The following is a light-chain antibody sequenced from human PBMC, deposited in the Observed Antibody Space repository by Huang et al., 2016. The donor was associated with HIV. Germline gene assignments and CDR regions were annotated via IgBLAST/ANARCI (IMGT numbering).Light chain of an antibody. V-gene: IGKV3-11*01. J-gene: IGKJ5*01. Sequence: EIVLTQSPATLSLSPVERATLSCRASQRVSSYLAWYQQEPGQAPSLLSYDSSHRATGFPARFSGRGFGTDFTLPISGLEPGDFGVYYCHHRVSFGQGTRLDIK. CDR1: QRVSSY. CDR3: HHRVS. CDR2: DSS.